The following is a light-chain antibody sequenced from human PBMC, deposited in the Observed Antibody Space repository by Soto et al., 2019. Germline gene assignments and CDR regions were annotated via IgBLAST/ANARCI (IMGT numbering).Light chain of an antibody. Sequence: EVVLTQSPATLTLSPGDRGTLSCRASQSIGSDLAWYQHKAGQAPRLLIYDASNRATGVPARFSGSGSGTAFTLTISSLEPEDFAIYYCQQRSNWPLTFGGGTKLEI. J-gene: IGKJ4*01. CDR1: QSIGSD. V-gene: IGKV3-11*01. CDR2: DAS. CDR3: QQRSNWPLT.